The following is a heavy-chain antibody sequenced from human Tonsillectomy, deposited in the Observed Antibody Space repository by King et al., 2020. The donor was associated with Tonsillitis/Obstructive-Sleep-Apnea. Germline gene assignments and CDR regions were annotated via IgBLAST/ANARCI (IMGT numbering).Heavy chain of an antibody. CDR3: ARESDVGEDTTSWFDP. Sequence: QLVQSGAEVKKPGSSVKVSCKASGGTFSSYAISWVRQAPGQGLEWMGGIIPILGIANYAQKFQGRVTITADKSTSTAYMELSSLRSEDTAVYYCARESDVGEDTTSWFDPWGQGTLVTVSS. CDR1: GGTFSSYA. J-gene: IGHJ5*02. CDR2: IIPILGIA. V-gene: IGHV1-69*10. D-gene: IGHD4-17*01.